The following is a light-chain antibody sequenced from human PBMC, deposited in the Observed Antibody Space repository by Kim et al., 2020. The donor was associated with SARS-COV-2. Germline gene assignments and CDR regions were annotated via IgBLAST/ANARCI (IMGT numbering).Light chain of an antibody. CDR3: QQANSFPYT. V-gene: IGKV1-5*03. CDR2: EAS. Sequence: DIQMTQSPSTLSASVGDRVTITCRPSRSISSWLAWYQQSPGKAPKLLIYEASNLESGVPSRFSGSGYGTDFTLTISSLQPEDFATYYCQQANSFPYTFGQGTKLEI. J-gene: IGKJ2*01. CDR1: RSISSW.